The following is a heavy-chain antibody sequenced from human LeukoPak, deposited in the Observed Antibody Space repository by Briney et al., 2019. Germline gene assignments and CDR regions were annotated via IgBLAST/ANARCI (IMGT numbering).Heavy chain of an antibody. CDR2: ISSSGSTI. CDR1: GFTFSSYE. V-gene: IGHV3-48*03. Sequence: AGGSLRLSCAASGFTFSSYEMNWVRQAPGKGLEWVSYISSSGSTIYYADSVKGRFTISRDNAKNSLYLQMSSLRAEDTAVYYCAINQYYYDSSGYYYFDYWGQGTLVTVSS. D-gene: IGHD3-22*01. CDR3: AINQYYYDSSGYYYFDY. J-gene: IGHJ4*02.